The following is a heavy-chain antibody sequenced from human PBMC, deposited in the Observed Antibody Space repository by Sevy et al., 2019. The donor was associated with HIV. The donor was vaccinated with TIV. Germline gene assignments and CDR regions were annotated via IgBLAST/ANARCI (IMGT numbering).Heavy chain of an antibody. V-gene: IGHV1-3*04. Sequence: ASVKVSCKGSGYTFNNYIIYWVRQAPGQSLEWMGWVNTASGDTKYSQKFQGRVIITTDPSASTVYMELNNLRSEDTAFYFCARDFCSGGSCYSAFVYWGQGTLVTVSS. CDR3: ARDFCSGGSCYSAFVY. CDR1: GYTFNNYI. D-gene: IGHD2-15*01. J-gene: IGHJ4*02. CDR2: VNTASGDT.